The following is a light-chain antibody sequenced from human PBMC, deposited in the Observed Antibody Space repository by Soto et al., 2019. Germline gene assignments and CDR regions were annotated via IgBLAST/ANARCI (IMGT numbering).Light chain of an antibody. J-gene: IGKJ2*01. Sequence: EIVLTQSPGTLSLSPGERATLSCRASQSVSSSYLAWYQQKPGQAPRLLIYGASSRATGIPDRFSGSGSGTDFTLTISRLEPEDFAVYYCQQRRNWPYTFGQGTKVEIK. CDR3: QQRRNWPYT. V-gene: IGKV3D-20*02. CDR1: QSVSSSY. CDR2: GAS.